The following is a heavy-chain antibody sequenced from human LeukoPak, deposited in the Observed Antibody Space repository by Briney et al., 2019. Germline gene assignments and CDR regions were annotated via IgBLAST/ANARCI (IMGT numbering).Heavy chain of an antibody. CDR2: IYYSGST. V-gene: IGHV4-39*07. Sequence: SETLSLTCTVSGGSISSSSYYWGWIRQPPGKGLEGIGSIYYSGSTYYNPSLKSRVTISVDTSKNQFSLKLSSVTAADTAVYYCARGGRIAVHFAGEYWGQGILVTVSS. J-gene: IGHJ4*02. CDR3: ARGGRIAVHFAGEY. CDR1: GGSISSSSYY. D-gene: IGHD6-19*01.